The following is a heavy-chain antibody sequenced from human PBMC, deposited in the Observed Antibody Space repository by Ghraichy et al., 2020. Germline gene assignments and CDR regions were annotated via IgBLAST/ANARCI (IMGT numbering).Heavy chain of an antibody. CDR2: IYTSGST. V-gene: IGHV4-61*02. J-gene: IGHJ6*02. CDR1: GGSISNGDYY. Sequence: SQTLSLTCTVSGGSISNGDYYWSWIRQHPGKGLEWIGRIYTSGSTNYNPSLKSRVTMSVDTSKNQFSLKLSSVTAADTAVYYCARDPDCSGGSCYLLTHYYGMDVWGQGTTVTVSS. D-gene: IGHD2-15*01. CDR3: ARDPDCSGGSCYLLTHYYGMDV.